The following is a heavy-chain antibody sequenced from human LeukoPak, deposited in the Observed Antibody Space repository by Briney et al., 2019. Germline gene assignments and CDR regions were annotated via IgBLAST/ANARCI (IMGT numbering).Heavy chain of an antibody. Sequence: SETLSLTCTVSGGSISIDYWNWIRQPPGKGLEWIGYIYYSGSTNYNPSLKSRVTISVDTSKNQFSLKLSSVTAADTAVYYCARGHSYDSGSHGDHWGQGTLVTVSS. V-gene: IGHV4-59*01. CDR2: IYYSGST. CDR3: ARGHSYDSGSHGDH. CDR1: GGSISIDY. J-gene: IGHJ4*02. D-gene: IGHD3-10*01.